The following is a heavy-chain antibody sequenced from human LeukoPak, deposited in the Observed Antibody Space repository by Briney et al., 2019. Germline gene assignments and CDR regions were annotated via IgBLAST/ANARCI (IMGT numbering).Heavy chain of an antibody. J-gene: IGHJ3*02. V-gene: IGHV3-74*01. Sequence: LGEPLTLSCAASGLPYRSYWMQWVRQPPGKGLVWVSRINSDGSSTSQPDSVKGRFTISRDNAKISLYLHMNSLRAEDTAVYYCARDLPNCSSTSCYPSDAFDIWGQGTMVTVSS. CDR3: ARDLPNCSSTSCYPSDAFDI. CDR2: INSDGSST. D-gene: IGHD2-2*01. CDR1: GLPYRSYW.